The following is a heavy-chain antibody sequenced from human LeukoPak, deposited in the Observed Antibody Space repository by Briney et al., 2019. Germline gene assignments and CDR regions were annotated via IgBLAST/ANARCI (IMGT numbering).Heavy chain of an antibody. CDR2: ISSSSSYI. D-gene: IGHD3-3*01. V-gene: IGHV3-21*01. CDR3: ARDRKGREYDFWSGPPQSPIGY. J-gene: IGHJ4*02. CDR1: GFTFSSYA. Sequence: PGRSLRLSCAASGFTFSSYAMHWVRQAPGKGLEWVSSISSSSSYIYYADSVKGRFTISRDNAKNSLYLQMNSLRAEDTAVYYCARDRKGREYDFWSGPPQSPIGYWGQGTLVTVSS.